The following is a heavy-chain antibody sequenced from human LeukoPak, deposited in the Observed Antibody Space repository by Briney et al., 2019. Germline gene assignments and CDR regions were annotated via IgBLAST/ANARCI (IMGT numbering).Heavy chain of an antibody. CDR2: INHSGST. CDR1: GGSFSGYY. CDR3: ARGSGFYTGNRGIDY. Sequence: SETLSLTCAVYGGSFSGYYWSWIRQPPGKGLEWIGEINHSGSTNYNPSLKSRVTISVDTSKSQFSLKLSSVTAADTAVYYCARGSGFYTGNRGIDYWGQGTLVTVSS. D-gene: IGHD3-10*01. V-gene: IGHV4-34*01. J-gene: IGHJ4*02.